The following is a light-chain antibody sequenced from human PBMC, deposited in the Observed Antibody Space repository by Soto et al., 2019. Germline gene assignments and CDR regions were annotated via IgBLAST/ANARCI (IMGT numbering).Light chain of an antibody. V-gene: IGKV3-11*01. CDR1: QSVSSY. CDR2: DAS. CDR3: QHYGSSWT. Sequence: EIVLTQSPATLSLSPGERATLSCRASQSVSSYLAWYQQKPGQAPRLLIYDASNRATGIPARFSGSGSGTDFTLTISRLEPEDFAVYYCQHYGSSWTFGQGTKVDNK. J-gene: IGKJ1*01.